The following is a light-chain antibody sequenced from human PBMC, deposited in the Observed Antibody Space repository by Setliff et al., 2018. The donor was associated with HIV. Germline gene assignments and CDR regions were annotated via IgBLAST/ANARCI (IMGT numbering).Light chain of an antibody. CDR2: EVS. CDR3: SSYTSSSTGV. V-gene: IGLV2-14*01. Sequence: QSVLTQPASVSGSPGQSITIPCTGTSSDVGSYNYVSWYQQHPGKAPKLMIYEVSNRPSGVSNRFSGSKSGNTASLTISGLQAEDEGDYYCSSYTSSSTGVFGGGTKVTVL. CDR1: SSDVGSYNY. J-gene: IGLJ3*02.